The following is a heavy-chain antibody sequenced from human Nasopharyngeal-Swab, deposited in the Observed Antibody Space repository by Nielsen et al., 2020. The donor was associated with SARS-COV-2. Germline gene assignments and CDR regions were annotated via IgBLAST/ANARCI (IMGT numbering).Heavy chain of an antibody. V-gene: IGHV4-59*01. Sequence: GSLRLSCTVSGGSISSYYWSWIRQSPGKGLEWIGYIYYSGSTNYNPSLKSRVTISVDTSKNQFSLKLSSVTAADTAVYYCARDLITAAGRDWFDPWGQGTLVTVSS. J-gene: IGHJ5*02. CDR3: ARDLITAAGRDWFDP. CDR1: GGSISSYY. CDR2: IYYSGST. D-gene: IGHD6-13*01.